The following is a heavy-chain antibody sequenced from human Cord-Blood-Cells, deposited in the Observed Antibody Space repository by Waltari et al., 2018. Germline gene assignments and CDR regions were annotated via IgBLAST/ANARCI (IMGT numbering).Heavy chain of an antibody. CDR3: ARDTGDLYAFDI. D-gene: IGHD7-27*01. V-gene: IGHV4-38-2*02. Sequence: QVQLQESGPGLVKPSETLSLTCAVSGYSISSGYYCGWIRQPPGKGLEWIGSIYHSGSTYYNPSLKSRVTISVDTSKNQFSLKLSSVTAADTAVYYCARDTGDLYAFDIWGQGTMVTVSS. CDR2: IYHSGST. J-gene: IGHJ3*02. CDR1: GYSISSGYY.